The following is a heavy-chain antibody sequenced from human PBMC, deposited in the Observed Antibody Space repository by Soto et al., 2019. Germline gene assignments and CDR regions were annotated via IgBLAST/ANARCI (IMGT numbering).Heavy chain of an antibody. CDR1: GGSISSYGYS. J-gene: IGHJ6*02. D-gene: IGHD3-22*01. V-gene: IGHV4-30-2*01. CDR2: MRRCGIS. Sequence: PSETLSLTCAVSGGSISSYGYSWICIPLPPWNGLEWIGFMRRCGISSYNASLKSRVIISVVRSKNQFALKLSSVTSAVTAVYYCAGSRYYYNSGMDVWGQGTTVTVSS. CDR3: AGSRYYYNSGMDV.